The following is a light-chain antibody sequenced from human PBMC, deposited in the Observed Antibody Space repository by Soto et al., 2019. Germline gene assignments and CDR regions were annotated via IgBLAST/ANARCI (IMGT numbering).Light chain of an antibody. CDR3: QQYCSSPLT. CDR1: QSVSSSY. J-gene: IGKJ4*01. V-gene: IGKV3-20*01. Sequence: EIVLTQSPGTLSLSPGERATLSCRVSQSVSSSYLAWYQQKPGQAPRLLIYGASSRATGIPDRFSGSGSGTDFTLTISRLEPEDFAVYYCQQYCSSPLTFGGGTKVEIK. CDR2: GAS.